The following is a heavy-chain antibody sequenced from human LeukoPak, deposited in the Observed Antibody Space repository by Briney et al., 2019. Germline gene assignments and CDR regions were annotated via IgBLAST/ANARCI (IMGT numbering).Heavy chain of an antibody. J-gene: IGHJ4*02. CDR2: ISGSGGST. CDR3: AKDSEYYYDSSGYYYSDY. Sequence: GGSLRLSCAASGLTGSHNYVSWVRQAPGKGLEWVSTISGSGGSTYYADSVKGRFTISRDNSKNTLYLQMNSLRAEDTAVYYCAKDSEYYYDSSGYYYSDYWGQGTLVTVSS. V-gene: IGHV3-23*01. CDR1: GLTGSHNY. D-gene: IGHD3-22*01.